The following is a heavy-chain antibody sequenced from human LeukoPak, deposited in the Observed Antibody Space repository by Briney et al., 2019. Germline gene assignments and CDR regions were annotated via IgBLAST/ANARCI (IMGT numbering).Heavy chain of an antibody. D-gene: IGHD2-2*01. J-gene: IGHJ3*02. Sequence: GGSLRLSCAASGFTFSSYAMSWVRQAPGKGLEWVSAISGSGGSTYYADSVKGRFTISRDNSKNTLYLQMNSLRAEDTAVYHCAKDIVVVPAAIYGAFDIWGQGTMVTVSS. CDR2: ISGSGGST. CDR3: AKDIVVVPAAIYGAFDI. CDR1: GFTFSSYA. V-gene: IGHV3-23*01.